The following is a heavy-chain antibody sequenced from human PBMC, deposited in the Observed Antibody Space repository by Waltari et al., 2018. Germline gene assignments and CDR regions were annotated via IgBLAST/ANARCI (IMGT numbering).Heavy chain of an antibody. Sequence: QVQLQESGPGLVKPSETLSLTCAVSGYSISSGYYLGWIRQPPGKGLEWIWSIYQSGSTYYHPSLKSRVTISVDTSKNQFSLKLSSVTAADTAVYYCARASERNGYYYVPFDYWGQGTLVTVSS. V-gene: IGHV4-38-2*01. J-gene: IGHJ4*02. CDR2: IYQSGST. D-gene: IGHD3-22*01. CDR3: ARASERNGYYYVPFDY. CDR1: GYSISSGYY.